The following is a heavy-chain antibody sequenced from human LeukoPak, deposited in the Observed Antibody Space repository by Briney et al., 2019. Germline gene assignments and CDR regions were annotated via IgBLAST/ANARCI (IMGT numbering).Heavy chain of an antibody. CDR3: ANYDSSGYYHFDY. CDR1: GYTFTSYA. V-gene: IGHV1-69*01. CDR2: IIPIFGTA. J-gene: IGHJ4*02. Sequence: ASVKVSCKASGYTFTSYAMHWVRQAPGQGLEWMGGIIPIFGTANYAQKFQGSVTITADESTSTAYMELSSLRSEDTAVYYCANYDSSGYYHFDYWSQGTLVTVSS. D-gene: IGHD3-22*01.